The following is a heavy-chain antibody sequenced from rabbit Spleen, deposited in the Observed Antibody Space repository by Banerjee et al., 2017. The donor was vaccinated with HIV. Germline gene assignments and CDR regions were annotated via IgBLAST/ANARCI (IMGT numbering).Heavy chain of an antibody. D-gene: IGHD8-1*01. CDR2: IYSGSSGST. CDR3: ARDTGTSFSTYGMDL. V-gene: IGHV1S45*01. J-gene: IGHJ6*01. Sequence: EQLVESGGGLVKPEGSLTLTCKASGVSFSDKDVMCWVRQAPGKGLEWIACIYSGSSGSTYYASWAKGRFTISKTSSTTVTLQMTSLTAADTATYFCARDTGTSFSTYGMDLWGPGTLVTVS. CDR1: GVSFSDKDV.